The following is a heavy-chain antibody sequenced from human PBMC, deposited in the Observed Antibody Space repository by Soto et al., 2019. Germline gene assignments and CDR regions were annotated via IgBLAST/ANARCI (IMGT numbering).Heavy chain of an antibody. D-gene: IGHD3-22*01. CDR2: MNPNSGNT. Sequence: ASVKVSCKASGHTFTSYDINWVRQATGQGLEWMGWMNPNSGNTGYAQKFQGRVTMTRNTSISTAYMELSSLRSEDTAVYYCARGRRTPITMIVVVTNNWFDPWGQGTLVTVSS. V-gene: IGHV1-8*01. J-gene: IGHJ5*02. CDR1: GHTFTSYD. CDR3: ARGRRTPITMIVVVTNNWFDP.